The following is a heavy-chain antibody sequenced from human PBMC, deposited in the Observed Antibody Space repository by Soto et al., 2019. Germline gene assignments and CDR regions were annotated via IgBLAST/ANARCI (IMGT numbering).Heavy chain of an antibody. Sequence: QVQLVQSGAEVRKPGASVKVSCKASGYTISGHYIHWVRQAPGQGLEWMGWINPHSGSTNYAQKFQGRVTETRDTSFSTTSRELTRLGSGDTALYYCARGAGSGWYPIDYWGQGTLVTVSS. V-gene: IGHV1-2*02. D-gene: IGHD6-19*01. CDR2: INPHSGST. CDR3: ARGAGSGWYPIDY. J-gene: IGHJ4*02. CDR1: GYTISGHY.